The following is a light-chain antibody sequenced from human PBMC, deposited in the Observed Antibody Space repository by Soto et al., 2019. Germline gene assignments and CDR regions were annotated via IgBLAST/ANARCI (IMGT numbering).Light chain of an antibody. Sequence: SVLTQPPSVSGDPGQRVTITCTGNSSNIGAGFDVHWYQQLPGTAPKLLIYGNSNRPSGVPDRFSGSKSGTSASLAISGLQSEDEADYYWAAWDDRLNVVLGGGTQLTVL. CDR2: GNS. CDR1: SSNIGAGFD. V-gene: IGLV1-40*01. CDR3: AAWDDRLNVV. J-gene: IGLJ2*01.